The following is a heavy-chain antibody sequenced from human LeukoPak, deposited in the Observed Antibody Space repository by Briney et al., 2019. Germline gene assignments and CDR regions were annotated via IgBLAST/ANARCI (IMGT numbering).Heavy chain of an antibody. J-gene: IGHJ5*02. CDR3: ARAGGWYGDWFDP. CDR1: GYTLTGDY. CDR2: INPNSGGT. Sequence: ASVKVSCKASGYTLTGDYIHLGRQGPGQRLEWMGWINPNSGGTNYAQKFQGRVTMTRDTSISTAYMELSRLRSDDTAVYYCARAGGWYGDWFDPWGQGTLVTVSS. D-gene: IGHD6-19*01. V-gene: IGHV1-2*02.